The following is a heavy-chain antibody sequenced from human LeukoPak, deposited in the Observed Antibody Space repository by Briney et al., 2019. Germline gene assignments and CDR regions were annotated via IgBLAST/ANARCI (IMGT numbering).Heavy chain of an antibody. D-gene: IGHD3-10*01. CDR1: GGSISSSSYY. V-gene: IGHV4-61*01. J-gene: IGHJ5*02. Sequence: SEALSLTCTVSGGSISSSSYYWSWIRQPPGKGLEWIGFIYYSGSTNYNPSLKGRVTISVDTSKNQFSLKLRSVTAADTAIYYCARGVRGVIITGNRFDPWGQGTLVTVSS. CDR2: IYYSGST. CDR3: ARGVRGVIITGNRFDP.